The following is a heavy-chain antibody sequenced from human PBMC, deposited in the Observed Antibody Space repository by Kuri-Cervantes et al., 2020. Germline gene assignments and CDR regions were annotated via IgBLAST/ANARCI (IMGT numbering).Heavy chain of an antibody. CDR3: ARETMIGNDAFDI. CDR1: GGSFSGSY. V-gene: IGHV4-34*01. J-gene: IGHJ3*02. Sequence: VCGGSFSGSYWSWIRQSPGKGLVWIGEISHSGSANYKTSLKSRVTTSVDTSKNQFSLKLSSVTAADTAVYYCARETMIGNDAFDIWGQGTMVTVSS. D-gene: IGHD3-22*01. CDR2: ISHSGSA.